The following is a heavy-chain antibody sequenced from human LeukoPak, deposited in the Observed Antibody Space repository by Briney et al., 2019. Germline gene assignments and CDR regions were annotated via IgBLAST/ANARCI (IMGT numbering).Heavy chain of an antibody. Sequence: GGSLRLSCAASGFTFSSYAMSWVRQAPGKGLEWVSAISGSGGSTYYADSVKGRFTISRDNSKNTLYLQMNSLRAEDTAVYYCARSVRAGSGSYTDFDYWGQGTLVTVSS. CDR2: ISGSGGST. J-gene: IGHJ4*02. D-gene: IGHD3-10*01. CDR1: GFTFSSYA. V-gene: IGHV3-23*01. CDR3: ARSVRAGSGSYTDFDY.